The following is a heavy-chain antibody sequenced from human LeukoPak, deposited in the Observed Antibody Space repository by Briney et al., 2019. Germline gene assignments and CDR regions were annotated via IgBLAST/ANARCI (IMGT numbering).Heavy chain of an antibody. Sequence: PSETLSLTCTVSGGSISSYYWSWIRQPPGKGLEWIGEINHSGSTNYNPSLKSRVTISVDTSKNQFSLKLSSVTAADTAVYYCAVPGFGDYWGQGTLVTVSS. D-gene: IGHD3-16*01. J-gene: IGHJ4*02. V-gene: IGHV4-34*01. CDR1: GGSISSYY. CDR2: INHSGST. CDR3: AVPGFGDY.